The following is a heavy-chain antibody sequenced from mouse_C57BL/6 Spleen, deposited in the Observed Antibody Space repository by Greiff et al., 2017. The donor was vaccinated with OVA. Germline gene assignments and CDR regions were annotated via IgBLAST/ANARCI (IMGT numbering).Heavy chain of an antibody. V-gene: IGHV1-26*01. CDR2: INPNNGGT. Sequence: VQLQQSGPELVKPGASVKISCKASGYTFTDYYMNWVKQSHGKSLEWIGDINPNNGGTSYNQKFKGKATLTVDKSSSTAYMELRSLTSEDSAVYYCANYYGSSYIAYWGQGTLVTVSA. D-gene: IGHD1-1*01. J-gene: IGHJ3*01. CDR3: ANYYGSSYIAY. CDR1: GYTFTDYY.